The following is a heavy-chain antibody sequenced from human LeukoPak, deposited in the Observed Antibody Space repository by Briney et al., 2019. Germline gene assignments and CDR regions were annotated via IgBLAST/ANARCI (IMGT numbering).Heavy chain of an antibody. D-gene: IGHD3-10*01. CDR3: ARTIYYGSGNSH. Sequence: SETLSLTCTVSAGSISSDYWSWIRQPPGKGLEWIGYIYYSGSTTYSPSLKSRVTISVDTSKNQFSLRLSSVTAADTAVYYCARTIYYGSGNSHWGQGTLVTVSS. CDR1: AGSISSDY. CDR2: IYYSGST. J-gene: IGHJ4*02. V-gene: IGHV4-59*12.